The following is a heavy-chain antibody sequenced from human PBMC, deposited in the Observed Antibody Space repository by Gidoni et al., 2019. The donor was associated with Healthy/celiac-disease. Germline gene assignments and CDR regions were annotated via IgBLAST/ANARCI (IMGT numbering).Heavy chain of an antibody. CDR3: AKDSGDYYNYGMDV. Sequence: QVQLVESGGGVVQPGRSLRLSCAASGFTFSSYGMHWVRQAPGKGVEWVAVISYDGSNKYYAESVKGRFTISRDNSKNTLYLQMNSLRAEDTAVYYCAKDSGDYYNYGMDVWGQGTTVTVSS. V-gene: IGHV3-30*18. J-gene: IGHJ6*02. CDR2: ISYDGSNK. CDR1: GFTFSSYG.